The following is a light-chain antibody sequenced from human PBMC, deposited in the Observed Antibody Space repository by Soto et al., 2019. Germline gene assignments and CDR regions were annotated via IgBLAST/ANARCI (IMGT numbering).Light chain of an antibody. CDR1: QGISSY. V-gene: IGKV1-8*01. Sequence: AIRMTQSPSSLSASTGDRVTITCRASQGISSYLAWYQQKPGKAPKLLIYAASTLQSGVPSRFSGSGSGTDFTLTISCLQSEDFATYCCQQYYSYPQTFGQGTKLEIK. J-gene: IGKJ2*01. CDR3: QQYYSYPQT. CDR2: AAS.